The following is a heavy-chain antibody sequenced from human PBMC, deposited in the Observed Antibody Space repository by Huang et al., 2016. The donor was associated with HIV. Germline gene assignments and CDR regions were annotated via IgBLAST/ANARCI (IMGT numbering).Heavy chain of an antibody. Sequence: QVQLQQWGAGLLKPSETLSLTCAVYGGSFSGYYWSWIRQPPGKGLEWIGEINHSGSTNNNPSLNSRVTISVDTSKNQFSLKLSAVTAADTAVYYCARGNFDWLHYWGQGTLVTVSS. CDR3: ARGNFDWLHY. V-gene: IGHV4-34*01. D-gene: IGHD3-9*01. CDR1: GGSFSGYY. CDR2: INHSGST. J-gene: IGHJ4*02.